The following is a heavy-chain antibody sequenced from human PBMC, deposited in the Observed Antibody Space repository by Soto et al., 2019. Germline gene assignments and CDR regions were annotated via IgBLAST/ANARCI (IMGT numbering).Heavy chain of an antibody. J-gene: IGHJ3*02. D-gene: IGHD3-10*01. CDR3: ATFPPEGRTATSRGDDAFDI. Sequence: QLHLEQRGAGLLKPSETLSLTCDVYGGSFSGYYWSWIRQAPGKGLEWIVDINHSGSPNYNPSLHSRVSVSVDTSKTHFSLKLSSVTAADTAVYYCATFPPEGRTATSRGDDAFDIWGQGTLVTVSS. CDR2: INHSGSP. CDR1: GGSFSGYY. V-gene: IGHV4-34*02.